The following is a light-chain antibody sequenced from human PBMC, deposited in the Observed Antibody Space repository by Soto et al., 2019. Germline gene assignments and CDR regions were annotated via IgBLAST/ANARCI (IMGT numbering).Light chain of an antibody. CDR1: SGHSSYA. J-gene: IGLJ2*01. CDR3: QTCGTGIQV. Sequence: QPVLTQSPSASASLGASVKLTCTLSSGHSSYAIAWHQQHPEKGPRYLMKLNSAGSHSKGDGIPDRFSGSSSGAERYLTISRLQSEDDADYYCQTCGTGIQVFGGGTKLTVL. V-gene: IGLV4-69*01. CDR2: LNSAGSH.